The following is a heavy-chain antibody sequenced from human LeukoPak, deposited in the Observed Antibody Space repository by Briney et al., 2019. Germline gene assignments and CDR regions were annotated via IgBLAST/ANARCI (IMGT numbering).Heavy chain of an antibody. CDR1: GGSISSYY. Sequence: SETLSLTCTVSGGSISSYYWSWIRQPPGKGLECIGYIYYSGSTNYNPSLKSRVTISVDTSKNQFSLKLSSVTAADTAVYYCAREGRSSGWYWFDPWGQGTLVTVSS. CDR2: IYYSGST. CDR3: AREGRSSGWYWFDP. J-gene: IGHJ5*02. V-gene: IGHV4-59*01. D-gene: IGHD6-19*01.